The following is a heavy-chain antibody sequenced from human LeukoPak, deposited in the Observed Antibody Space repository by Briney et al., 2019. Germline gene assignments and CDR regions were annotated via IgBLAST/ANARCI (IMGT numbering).Heavy chain of an antibody. V-gene: IGHV3-30*18. D-gene: IGHD3-10*01. Sequence: PGGSLRLSCAASGFTFSSYGMHWVRQAPGKGLEWVAVISYDGSNKYYADSVKGRFTISRDNSKNTLYLQMNSLRAEDTAVYYCAKGSYCGYWGQGTLVTVSS. J-gene: IGHJ4*02. CDR2: ISYDGSNK. CDR1: GFTFSSYG. CDR3: AKGSYCGY.